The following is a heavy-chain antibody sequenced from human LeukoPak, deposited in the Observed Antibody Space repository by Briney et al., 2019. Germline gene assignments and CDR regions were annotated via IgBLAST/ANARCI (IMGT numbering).Heavy chain of an antibody. CDR2: INSDGSST. Sequence: GWALRLSCAASGFSFSNYWMHWVRQAPGKGLVWVSRINSDGSSTRFADSVKGRFTISRDNAKNTLYLQMNSLRAEDTAVYYCAREGVYDYVWVSDRPYYFDYWSQGTLVTVSS. J-gene: IGHJ4*02. D-gene: IGHD3-16*02. CDR3: AREGVYDYVWVSDRPYYFDY. CDR1: GFSFSNYW. V-gene: IGHV3-74*01.